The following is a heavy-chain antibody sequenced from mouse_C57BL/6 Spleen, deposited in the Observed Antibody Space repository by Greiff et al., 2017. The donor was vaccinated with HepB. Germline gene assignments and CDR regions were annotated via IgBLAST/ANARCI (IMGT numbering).Heavy chain of an antibody. J-gene: IGHJ4*01. Sequence: EVQGVESGGDLVKPGGSLKLSCAASGFTFSSYGMSWVRQTPDERLEWVATISSGGSYTYYPDSVKGRFTISRDNAKNTLYLQMSSLKSEDTAMYYCARRGYDYGVGYAMDYWGQGTSVTVSS. V-gene: IGHV5-6*01. CDR3: ARRGYDYGVGYAMDY. CDR1: GFTFSSYG. D-gene: IGHD2-4*01. CDR2: ISSGGSYT.